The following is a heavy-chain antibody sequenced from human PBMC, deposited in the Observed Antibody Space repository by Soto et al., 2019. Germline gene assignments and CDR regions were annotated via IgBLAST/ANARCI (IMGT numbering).Heavy chain of an antibody. Sequence: ASVKVSCKASGYTFTGYYMHWVRQAPGQGLEWMGWINPNSGGTNYAQKFQGRVTMTRDTSISTAYMELSRLRSDDTAVYYCARVGIAVEGVFGCSDPGTLVTGFS. J-gene: IGHJ4*02. CDR1: GYTFTGYY. CDR2: INPNSGGT. D-gene: IGHD6-19*01. CDR3: ARVGIAVEGVFGC. V-gene: IGHV1-2*02.